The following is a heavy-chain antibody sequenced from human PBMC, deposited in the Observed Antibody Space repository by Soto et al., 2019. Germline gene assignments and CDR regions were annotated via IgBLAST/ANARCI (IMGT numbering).Heavy chain of an antibody. V-gene: IGHV3-48*01. D-gene: IGHD1-26*01. CDR1: GFTLGAYS. J-gene: IGHJ4*02. CDR2: ISDSGSCM. CDR3: APQGVGATGYLY. Sequence: EVQLVESGGGLVQPGGSLRLSCVVCGFTLGAYSMNWVRQAPGKGLEWVSYISDSGSCMYYADSVKGRFTNSRDSARNSLFLQMNSLRAEDTAVYYCAPQGVGATGYLYWGQGTLVTVSS.